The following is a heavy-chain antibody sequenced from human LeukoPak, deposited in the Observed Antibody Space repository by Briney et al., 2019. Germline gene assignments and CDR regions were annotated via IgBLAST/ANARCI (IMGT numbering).Heavy chain of an antibody. CDR3: AIVTTADGY. V-gene: IGHV1-2*02. CDR2: INPTHGGT. Sequence: GASVKVSCKAAGYTFTGYYMHWVRQAPGQGLEWMGWINPTHGGTNFAQKFQGRVTMTRDTSITTAYMELSRLTSDDTAMYYCAIVTTADGYWGQGTPLTVSS. J-gene: IGHJ4*02. CDR1: GYTFTGYY. D-gene: IGHD4-17*01.